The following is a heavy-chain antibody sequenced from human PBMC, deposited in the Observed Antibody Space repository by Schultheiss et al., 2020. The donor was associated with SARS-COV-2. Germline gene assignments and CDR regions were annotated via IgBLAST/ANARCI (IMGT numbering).Heavy chain of an antibody. CDR2: IYYSGST. V-gene: IGHV4-39*07. Sequence: SQTLSLTCTVSGGSISSSSYYWGWIRQPPGKGLEWIGSIYYSGSTYYNPSLKSRVTISVDRSKNQFSLKLSSVTAADTAVYYCARGEGLLWFGELLYYYGMDVWGQGTTVTVSS. CDR1: GGSISSSSYY. D-gene: IGHD3-10*01. CDR3: ARGEGLLWFGELLYYYGMDV. J-gene: IGHJ6*02.